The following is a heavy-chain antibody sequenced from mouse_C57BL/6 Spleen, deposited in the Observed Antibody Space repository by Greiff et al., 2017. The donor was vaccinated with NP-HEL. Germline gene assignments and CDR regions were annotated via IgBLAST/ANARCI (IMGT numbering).Heavy chain of an antibody. CDR1: GFTFSSYG. J-gene: IGHJ3*01. D-gene: IGHD1-1*01. Sequence: DVQLVESGGDLVKPGGSLKLSCAASGFTFSSYGMSWVRQTPDKRLEWVATISSGGSYTYYPDSVKGRFTISRDNAKNTLYLQMSSLKSEDTAMYYCARPYGSSYAWFAYWGQGTLVTVSA. CDR2: ISSGGSYT. CDR3: ARPYGSSYAWFAY. V-gene: IGHV5-6*01.